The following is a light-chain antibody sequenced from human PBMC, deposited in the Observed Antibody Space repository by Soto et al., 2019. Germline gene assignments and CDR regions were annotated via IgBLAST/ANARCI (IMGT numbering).Light chain of an antibody. CDR2: EAS. CDR1: QSVSSY. Sequence: EIVLTQSPSTLSLSPGERATLSCRASQSVSSYLAWYQQKPGQAPRLLIYEASNRATGIPARFSGSGSGTDFTLTISSLEPEDFAVYYCQQRSTWLTFGGGTKVEIK. J-gene: IGKJ4*01. CDR3: QQRSTWLT. V-gene: IGKV3-11*01.